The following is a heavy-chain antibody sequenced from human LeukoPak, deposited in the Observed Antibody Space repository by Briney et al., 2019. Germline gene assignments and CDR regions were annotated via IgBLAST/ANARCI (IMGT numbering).Heavy chain of an antibody. CDR2: IKQDGSEK. D-gene: IGHD2-15*01. CDR1: GFTFSSYW. V-gene: IGHV3-7*01. Sequence: GGSLRLSCAAPGFTFSSYWMSWVRQAPGKGLEWVANIKQDGSEKYYVDSVKGRFTISRDNAKNSLYLQMNSLRAEDTAVYYCARAAIVVVVAAMHHMPDYWGQGTLVTVSS. J-gene: IGHJ4*02. CDR3: ARAAIVVVVAAMHHMPDY.